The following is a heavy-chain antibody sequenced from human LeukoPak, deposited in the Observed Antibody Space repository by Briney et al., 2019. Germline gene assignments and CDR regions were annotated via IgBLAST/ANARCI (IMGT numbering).Heavy chain of an antibody. V-gene: IGHV5-51*01. D-gene: IGHD3-10*01. J-gene: IGHJ6*03. CDR3: ARGVVRARGYYYYYMDV. Sequence: GESLKISCKGSGYSFTSYWIGWVRQMPGKGLEWMGIIYPGDSDTRYSPSFQGQVTISADKSISTAYLQWSSLNASDTAMYYCARGVVRARGYYYYYMDVWGKGTTVTVSS. CDR2: IYPGDSDT. CDR1: GYSFTSYW.